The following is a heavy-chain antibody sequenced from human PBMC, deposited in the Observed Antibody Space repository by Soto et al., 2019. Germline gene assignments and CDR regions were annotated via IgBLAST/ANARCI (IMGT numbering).Heavy chain of an antibody. CDR1: GGSISSGGYY. D-gene: IGHD3-10*01. CDR2: IYYSGST. V-gene: IGHV4-31*03. Sequence: SETLSLTCTVSGGSISSGGYYCSGIRQHPGKGLEWIGYIYYSGSTYYNPSLKSRVTISVDTSKNQFSLKLSSVTAADTAVYYCARDQYYRSGSLDYWGQGTLVTVSS. J-gene: IGHJ4*02. CDR3: ARDQYYRSGSLDY.